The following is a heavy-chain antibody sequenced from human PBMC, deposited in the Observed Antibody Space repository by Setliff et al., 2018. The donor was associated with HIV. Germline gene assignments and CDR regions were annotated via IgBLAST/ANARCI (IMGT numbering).Heavy chain of an antibody. CDR2: IYPADSDT. CDR1: GYSFTGYW. J-gene: IGHJ4*02. D-gene: IGHD3-22*01. Sequence: PGESLKISCKASGYSFTGYWVGWVRQMPGKGLEWMGIIYPADSDTRYWPSFEGQVTISADKSISTAYLQWSSLKAADTAIYYCARGALSLTMTKLLSFFDSWGQGTQVTVSS. V-gene: IGHV5-51*01. CDR3: ARGALSLTMTKLLSFFDS.